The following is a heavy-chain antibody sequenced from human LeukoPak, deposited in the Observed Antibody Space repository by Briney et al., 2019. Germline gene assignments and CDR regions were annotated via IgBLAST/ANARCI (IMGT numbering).Heavy chain of an antibody. CDR2: ISYDGTNK. J-gene: IGHJ6*02. CDR3: ARRHCSGGSCQRDYYGMDV. Sequence: PGGSLRLSCAASGFTFSSNAMHWVRQAPGKGLEWVAVISYDGTNKYYADSVKGRFTISRDNSKNTLYLQMNSLSTEDTAVYYCARRHCSGGSCQRDYYGMDVWGQGTTVTVSS. CDR1: GFTFSSNA. V-gene: IGHV3-30*04. D-gene: IGHD2-15*01.